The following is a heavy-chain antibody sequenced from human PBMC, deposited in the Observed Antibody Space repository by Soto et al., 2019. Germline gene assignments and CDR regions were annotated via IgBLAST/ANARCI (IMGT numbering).Heavy chain of an antibody. CDR3: AKGERGRYYEQGWDV. Sequence: EVLLLESGGGLVQPGGYLRLSCAASGYIFDSYAMSWVRQAPGKGLEWVSTISGSGGSRYYADSVKGRFTIARDNSKSTLDQQMNSRRDEDTAVYYCAKGERGRYYEQGWDVWGQGTAVTVSS. CDR1: GYIFDSYA. CDR2: ISGSGGSR. J-gene: IGHJ6*02. D-gene: IGHD1-26*01. V-gene: IGHV3-23*01.